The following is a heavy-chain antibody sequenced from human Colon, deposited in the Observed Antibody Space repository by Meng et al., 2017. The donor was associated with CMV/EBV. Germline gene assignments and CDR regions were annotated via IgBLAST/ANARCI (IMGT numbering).Heavy chain of an antibody. V-gene: IGHV4-38-2*02. CDR3: ARQGGASPTTGVF. J-gene: IGHJ4*02. CDR2: IYHSGST. D-gene: IGHD7-27*01. CDR1: GYSINIGYY. Sequence: GSLRFSCTVSGYSINIGYYWGWIRQPPGKGLEWIGTIYHSGSTYYNPSLGSQVTMSVDTSRNQFSLKLSSVTAADTAVYYCARQGGASPTTGVFWGQGILVTVSS.